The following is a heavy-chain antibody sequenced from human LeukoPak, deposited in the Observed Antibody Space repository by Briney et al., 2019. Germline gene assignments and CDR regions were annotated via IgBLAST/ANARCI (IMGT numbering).Heavy chain of an antibody. CDR3: ARCVAAGVYFDY. CDR2: IYSGGST. V-gene: IGHV3-53*01. CDR1: GFTVSSNY. J-gene: IGHJ4*02. Sequence: PGRSLRLSCAASGFTVSSNYMSWVRQAPGKGLEWVSVIYSGGSTYYADSVKGRFTISRDNSKNTLYLQMNSLRAEDTAVYYCARCVAAGVYFDYWGQGTLVTVSS. D-gene: IGHD6-13*01.